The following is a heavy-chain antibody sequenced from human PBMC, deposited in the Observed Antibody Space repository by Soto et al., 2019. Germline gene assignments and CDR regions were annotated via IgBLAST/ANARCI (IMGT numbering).Heavy chain of an antibody. D-gene: IGHD4-17*01. CDR2: IYYSGST. Sequence: SETLSLTCTVSGGSISSSSYYWGWIRQPPGKGLEWIGSIYYSGSTYYNPSLKSRVTISVDTSKNQFSLKLSSVTAADTAVYYCVSQFLGDYLPYAFVIWCTGTMVTVSS. CDR1: GGSISSSSYY. V-gene: IGHV4-39*01. CDR3: VSQFLGDYLPYAFVI. J-gene: IGHJ3*02.